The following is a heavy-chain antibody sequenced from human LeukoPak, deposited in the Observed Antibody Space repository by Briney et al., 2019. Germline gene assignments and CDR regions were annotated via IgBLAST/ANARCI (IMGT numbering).Heavy chain of an antibody. CDR1: GGTFSSYA. D-gene: IGHD1-26*01. CDR2: IIPIFGTA. J-gene: IGHJ4*02. Sequence: SVKVSCKASGGTFSSYAISWVRQAPGQGLEWMGGIIPIFGTANCAQKFQGRVTITTDESTSTAYMELSSLRSEDTAVNYRASVTPSSGIYYDYWGQGTLVTVSS. CDR3: ASVTPSSGIYYDY. V-gene: IGHV1-69*05.